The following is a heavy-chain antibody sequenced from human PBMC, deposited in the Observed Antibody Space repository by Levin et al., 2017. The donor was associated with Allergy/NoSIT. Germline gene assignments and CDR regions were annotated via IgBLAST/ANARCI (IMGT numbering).Heavy chain of an antibody. CDR2: ISGSGGST. Sequence: PGGSLRLSCAASGFTFSSYAMSWVRQAPGKGLEWVSAISGSGGSTYYADSVKGRFTISRDNSKNTLYLQMNSLRAEDTAVYYCAKAEGYYGSGSYYNWFDPWGQGTLVTVSS. D-gene: IGHD3-10*01. V-gene: IGHV3-23*01. J-gene: IGHJ5*02. CDR3: AKAEGYYGSGSYYNWFDP. CDR1: GFTFSSYA.